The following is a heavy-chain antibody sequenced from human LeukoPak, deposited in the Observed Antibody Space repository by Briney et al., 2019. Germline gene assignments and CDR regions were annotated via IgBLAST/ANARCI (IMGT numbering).Heavy chain of an antibody. CDR2: VSYDGSDK. J-gene: IGHJ4*02. V-gene: IGHV3-30*18. D-gene: IGHD2-2*01. CDR3: AKSGCGSTSCYVNY. Sequence: GRSLRLSCAASGFTFSDYGMHWVRQAPGKGLEWVAVVSYDGSDKYYADSVKGRFTISRDSSRNTLYLQMNSLRAEDTPVYYCAKSGCGSTSCYVNYWGQGTLVTVSS. CDR1: GFTFSDYG.